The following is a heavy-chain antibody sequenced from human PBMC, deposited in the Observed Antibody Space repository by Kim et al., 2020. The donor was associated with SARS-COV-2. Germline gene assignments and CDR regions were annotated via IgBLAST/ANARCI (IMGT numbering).Heavy chain of an antibody. Sequence: NPSLQSRVTISVDTNKNQFSLKLSSVTAADTAVYYCARYRSSGWYVGYFDYWGQGTRVTVSS. V-gene: IGHV4-59*10. D-gene: IGHD6-19*01. CDR3: ARYRSSGWYVGYFDY. J-gene: IGHJ4*02.